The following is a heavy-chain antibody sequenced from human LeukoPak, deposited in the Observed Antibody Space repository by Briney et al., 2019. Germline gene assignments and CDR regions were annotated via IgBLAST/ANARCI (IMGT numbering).Heavy chain of an antibody. D-gene: IGHD3-10*01. V-gene: IGHV3-23*01. CDR3: ANVYGSDHLDY. CDR1: GFTFSSYS. Sequence: GGSLRLSCAASGFTFSSYSMSWVRQAPGKGLEWVSAISGSGGSTYYADSVKGRFTISRDNSKNTLYLQMNSLRAEDTAVYYCANVYGSDHLDYWGQGTLVTVSS. CDR2: ISGSGGST. J-gene: IGHJ4*02.